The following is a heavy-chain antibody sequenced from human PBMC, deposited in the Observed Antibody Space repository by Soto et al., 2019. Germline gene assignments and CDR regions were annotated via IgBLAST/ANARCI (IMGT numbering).Heavy chain of an antibody. D-gene: IGHD4-17*01. CDR1: GGSFSGYY. J-gene: IGHJ4*02. CDR3: ARVTVTLLSPPDY. V-gene: IGHV4-34*01. CDR2: INHSGST. Sequence: SETLSLTCAVYGGSFSGYYWSWIRQPPGKGLEWIGEINHSGSTNYNPSLKSRVTISVDTSKNQFSLKLSSVTAADTAVYYCARVTVTLLSPPDYWGQGTLVTVSS.